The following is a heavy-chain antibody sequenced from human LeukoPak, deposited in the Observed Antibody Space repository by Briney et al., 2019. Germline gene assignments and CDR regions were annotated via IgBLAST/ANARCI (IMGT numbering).Heavy chain of an antibody. V-gene: IGHV4-34*01. Sequence: PSETLSLTCAVYGGSFSGYYWSWIRQPPGKGLEWIGEINHSGSTNYNPSLKSRVTISVDTSKNQFSLKLSSVTAADTAVYYCARVPRTYSSGWSGALTGYFDYWGQGTLVTVSS. CDR1: GGSFSGYY. CDR3: ARVPRTYSSGWSGALTGYFDY. J-gene: IGHJ4*02. D-gene: IGHD6-19*01. CDR2: INHSGST.